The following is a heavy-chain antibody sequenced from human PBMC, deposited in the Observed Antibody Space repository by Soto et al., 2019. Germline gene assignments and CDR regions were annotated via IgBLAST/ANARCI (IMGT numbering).Heavy chain of an antibody. V-gene: IGHV4-4*02. CDR1: GGSISSSNW. CDR3: ARVLLRGYEVGAPTQIDY. J-gene: IGHJ4*02. CDR2: IYHSGST. Sequence: TLSLTCAVSGGSISSSNWWSWVRPPPGKGLEWIGEIYHSGSTNYNPSLKSRVTISVDKSKNQFSLKLSSVTAADTAVYYCARVLLRGYEVGAPTQIDYWGQGTLVTVSS. D-gene: IGHD1-26*01.